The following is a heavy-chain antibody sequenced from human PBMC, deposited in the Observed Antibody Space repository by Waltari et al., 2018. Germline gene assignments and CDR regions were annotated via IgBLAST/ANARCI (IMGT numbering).Heavy chain of an antibody. D-gene: IGHD3-10*01. J-gene: IGHJ4*01. Sequence: QVQLQESGPGLVKPSETLSLTCAVSGYSISSGYYWGWIRQPPGQGLEWIGSIYHSGSPYHNPSLMSRVTTSVDTSKNQFSLMLSAVPAADTAVYYCARRTRTMLVLDYWGHGTLVTVSS. CDR1: GYSISSGYY. CDR3: ARRTRTMLVLDY. V-gene: IGHV4-38-2*01. CDR2: IYHSGSP.